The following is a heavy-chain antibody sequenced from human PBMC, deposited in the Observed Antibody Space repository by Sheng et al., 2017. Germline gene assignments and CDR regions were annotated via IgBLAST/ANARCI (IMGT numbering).Heavy chain of an antibody. D-gene: IGHD2-21*01. CDR2: IKSKSDGGTA. CDR1: GFTFTNAW. J-gene: IGHJ4*02. Sequence: EVQLVESGGGLVKPGGSLRISCAASGFAASGFTFTNAWMSWVRQAPGKGLEWVGRIKSKSDGGTAVYGAPVKGRFTISRDDSKTTLFLQMNSLKTEDTAVYYCTTGTSGGEDHWGQGTLVTVSS. V-gene: IGHV3-15*01. CDR3: TTGTSGGEDH.